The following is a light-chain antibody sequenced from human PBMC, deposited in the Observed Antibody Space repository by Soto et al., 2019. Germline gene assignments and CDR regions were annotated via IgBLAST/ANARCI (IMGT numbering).Light chain of an antibody. CDR2: DAS. Sequence: EIVLTQSPATLSLSPVERATLSCRASQSVSSYLAWYQQKPGQAPRLIIYDASNSATGIPARFSGSGSGTDFTLTISSLEPEDFAVYYCQQRSNWPLTFGGGTKVEIK. J-gene: IGKJ4*01. CDR1: QSVSSY. CDR3: QQRSNWPLT. V-gene: IGKV3-11*01.